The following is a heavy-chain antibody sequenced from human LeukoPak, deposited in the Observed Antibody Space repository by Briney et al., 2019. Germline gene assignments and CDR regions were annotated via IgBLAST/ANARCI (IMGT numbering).Heavy chain of an antibody. D-gene: IGHD3-22*01. Sequence: PGGSLTLSCAASGFTFSNYWMHWVRQVPGKGLEWVANIKQEGSEKYYVDSVKGRFTISRDNAKNSLYLQMNSLRAEDTAVYYCARGTYYYDSSGYYVFDSWGQGTLVTVSS. J-gene: IGHJ4*02. CDR3: ARGTYYYDSSGYYVFDS. CDR1: GFTFSNYW. V-gene: IGHV3-7*03. CDR2: IKQEGSEK.